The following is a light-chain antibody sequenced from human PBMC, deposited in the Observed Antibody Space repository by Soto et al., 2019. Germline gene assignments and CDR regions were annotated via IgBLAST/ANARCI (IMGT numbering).Light chain of an antibody. J-gene: IGKJ2*01. CDR2: GAS. CDR1: QSVSSSS. CDR3: QHSGSSRHTLP. V-gene: IGKV3-20*01. Sequence: EIVLTQSPGTLSLSPGERATFSCRASQSVSSSSLAWYQQRPGQAPRLLIYGASSRATGTPDRFSGSGSGTDFTLTISRLEPEDFAVYYCQHSGSSRHTLPFGQGTKLEIK.